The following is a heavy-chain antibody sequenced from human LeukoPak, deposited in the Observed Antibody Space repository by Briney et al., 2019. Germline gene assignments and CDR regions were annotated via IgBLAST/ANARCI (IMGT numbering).Heavy chain of an antibody. V-gene: IGHV3-53*05. CDR3: ARDIATTYYYDSSGYYSDY. J-gene: IGHJ4*02. Sequence: GGSLRLSCAASGFTVSRNYMSWVRQPPGKGLEWVSVIYSGGSTYYADSVKGRFTISRDNSKNTLYLQMNSLRAEDTAVYYCARDIATTYYYDSSGYYSDYWGQGTLVTVSS. CDR2: IYSGGST. D-gene: IGHD3-22*01. CDR1: GFTVSRNY.